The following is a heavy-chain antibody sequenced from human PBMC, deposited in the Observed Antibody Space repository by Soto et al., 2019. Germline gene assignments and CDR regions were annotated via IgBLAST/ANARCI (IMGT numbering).Heavy chain of an antibody. D-gene: IGHD2-15*01. V-gene: IGHV5-51*01. CDR1: GYSFTSYW. J-gene: IGHJ5*02. Sequence: GESLKISCKGSGYSFTSYWIGWVRQMPGKGLEWMGIIYPGDSDTRYSPSFQGQVTISADKSISTAYLQWSSLKASDTAMYYCARLIHCSGGSCYSKLRNWFDPWGQGTLVTVSS. CDR3: ARLIHCSGGSCYSKLRNWFDP. CDR2: IYPGDSDT.